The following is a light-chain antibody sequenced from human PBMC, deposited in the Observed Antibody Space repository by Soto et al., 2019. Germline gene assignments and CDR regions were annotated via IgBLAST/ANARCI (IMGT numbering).Light chain of an antibody. CDR2: AAS. J-gene: IGKJ1*01. CDR1: RSINSF. V-gene: IGKV1-39*01. Sequence: DIQMTQSPSSLSASVGDRVTITCRASRSINSFLNWYQQTPGKAPKLLIYAASDLQSGVPSRFSGSGSGTDFTLTISSLQPEDFATYYCQQSYSTLWTFGQGTKVEIK. CDR3: QQSYSTLWT.